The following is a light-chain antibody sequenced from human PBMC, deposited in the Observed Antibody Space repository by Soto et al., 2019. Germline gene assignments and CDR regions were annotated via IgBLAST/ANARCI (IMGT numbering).Light chain of an antibody. V-gene: IGLV1-40*01. CDR3: AAWDDSLNGPV. Sequence: QSVLTQPPSVSGAPGQRVAISCTGSSSSAGSVYNVHWYQHRPGTAPKLLIYDNTDRPSGVPDRFSGSKSGTSASLTITGLQAEDEADYYCAAWDDSLNGPVFGGGTKLTVL. CDR2: DNT. CDR1: SSSAGSVYN. J-gene: IGLJ3*02.